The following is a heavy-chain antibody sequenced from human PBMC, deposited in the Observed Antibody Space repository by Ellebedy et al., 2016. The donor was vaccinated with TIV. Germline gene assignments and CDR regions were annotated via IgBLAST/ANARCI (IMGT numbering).Heavy chain of an antibody. CDR3: ARDRTAGIPLYYYYGMDV. V-gene: IGHV3-48*04. J-gene: IGHJ6*02. Sequence: GESLKISCAASGFSFNTCDMNWFRQAPGKGLEWVSYISASAIMTSYADSVKGRFTVSRDNAKNSLYLQMNSLRAEDTAVYYCARDRTAGIPLYYYYGMDVWGQGTTVTVSS. D-gene: IGHD6-19*01. CDR1: GFSFNTCD. CDR2: ISASAIMT.